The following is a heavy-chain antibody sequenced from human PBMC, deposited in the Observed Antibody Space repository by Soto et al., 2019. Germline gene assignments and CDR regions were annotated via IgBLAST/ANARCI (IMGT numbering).Heavy chain of an antibody. Sequence: EVQLVQSGVEVKKPGESLKISCKASGYSFTNYWIGWVRQMPGKGLDWMGIIYPADSDVRYNPSFQGQVTISADKSITTASLQWSSLKASDTAIYYCARSRMPNYDFWSNYKNDGFDIWGQGTVVAVSS. CDR3: ARSRMPNYDFWSNYKNDGFDI. J-gene: IGHJ3*02. V-gene: IGHV5-51*01. D-gene: IGHD3-3*01. CDR2: IYPADSDV. CDR1: GYSFTNYW.